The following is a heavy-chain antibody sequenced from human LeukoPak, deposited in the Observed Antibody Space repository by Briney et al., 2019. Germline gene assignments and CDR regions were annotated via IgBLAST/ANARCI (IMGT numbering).Heavy chain of an antibody. J-gene: IGHJ4*02. CDR1: GGSISSYY. CDR3: ARRYCTSTSCWEYFDY. D-gene: IGHD2-2*01. CDR2: IYSSGST. Sequence: SETLSLTCTVSGGSISSYYWSWIRHPAGKGLEWIGRIYSSGSTNYNPSLKSRVTMSVDTSKNQFSLKLSSVTAADTAVYYCARRYCTSTSCWEYFDYWGQGTLVTVSS. V-gene: IGHV4-4*07.